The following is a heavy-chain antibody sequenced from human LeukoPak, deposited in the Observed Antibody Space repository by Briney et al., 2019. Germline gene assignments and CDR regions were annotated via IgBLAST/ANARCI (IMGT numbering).Heavy chain of an antibody. Sequence: PGGSLRLSCAASGFTFSSYGMHWVRQAPGKGLEWVAFIRYDGSNKYYADSVKGRFTISRDNSKNTLYLQMNSLRAEDTAVYYCAKGTVTTTPHLGYWGQGTLVTVSS. CDR2: IRYDGSNK. V-gene: IGHV3-30*02. CDR3: AKGTVTTTPHLGY. CDR1: GFTFSSYG. J-gene: IGHJ4*02. D-gene: IGHD4-11*01.